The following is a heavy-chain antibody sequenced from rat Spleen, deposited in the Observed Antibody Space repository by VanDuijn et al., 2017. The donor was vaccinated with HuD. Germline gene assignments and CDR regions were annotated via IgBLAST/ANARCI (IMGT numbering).Heavy chain of an antibody. CDR1: GFTFNNYW. D-gene: IGHD4-2*01. J-gene: IGHJ4*01. V-gene: IGHV5-31*01. Sequence: EVQLMESGGGLVQPGRSLKLSCVASGFTFNNYWMTWIRQAPGKGLEWIASITNTGRNTYYPESVKGRFTVSRDNAKSTLYLQMDSLRSEDTATYYCTREDWVLDVWGQGASVTVSS. CDR3: TREDWVLDV. CDR2: ITNTGRNT.